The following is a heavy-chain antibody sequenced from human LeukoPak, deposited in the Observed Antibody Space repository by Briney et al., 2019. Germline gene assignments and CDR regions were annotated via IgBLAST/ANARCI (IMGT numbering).Heavy chain of an antibody. D-gene: IGHD5-24*01. CDR3: ARGFGAATMSY. CDR1: GGSFSGYY. J-gene: IGHJ4*02. CDR2: INHSGST. V-gene: IGHV4-34*01. Sequence: PSETLSLTCAVYGGSFSGYYWSWIRQPPGKGLEWIGEINHSGSTNYNPSLKSRVTISVDTSKNQFSLKLSSVTAAGTAVYYCARGFGAATMSYWGQGTLVTVSS.